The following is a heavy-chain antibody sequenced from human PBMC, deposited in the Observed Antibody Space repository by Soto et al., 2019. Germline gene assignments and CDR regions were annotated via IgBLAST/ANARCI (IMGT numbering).Heavy chain of an antibody. Sequence: PSETLSLTCAVSGYSISSGYYWGWIRQPPGKGLEGSGGICHSGSTHCNPSLKSRGTISVDTSKNQFSLKLSSVVAADTAVYYCAKDGFWEWLIYGEVSANWFDPWGQGTLVTVSP. CDR1: GYSISSGYY. D-gene: IGHD3-3*01. V-gene: IGHV4-38-2*02. J-gene: IGHJ5*02. CDR3: AKDGFWEWLIYGEVSANWFDP. CDR2: ICHSGST.